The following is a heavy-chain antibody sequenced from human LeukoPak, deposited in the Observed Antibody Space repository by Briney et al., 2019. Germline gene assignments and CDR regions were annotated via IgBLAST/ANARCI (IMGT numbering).Heavy chain of an antibody. D-gene: IGHD5-12*01. CDR3: ARDLGYSGYDLFWTTGGRAFDI. J-gene: IGHJ3*02. CDR1: GGYISSSSYY. CDR2: IYYSGST. Sequence: PSATLSLSCTVSGGYISSSSYYWVSIRQPPGKWLEWIVRIYYSGSTNYNPSLMRRVTVSVDTSKSEFSLKLSSVIVAHTSVYYRARDLGYSGYDLFWTTGGRAFDIWWQGAKVSVS. V-gene: IGHV4-39*07.